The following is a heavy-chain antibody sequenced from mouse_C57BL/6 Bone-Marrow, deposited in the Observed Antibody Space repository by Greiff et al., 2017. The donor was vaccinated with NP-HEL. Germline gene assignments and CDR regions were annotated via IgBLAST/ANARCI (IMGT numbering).Heavy chain of an antibody. D-gene: IGHD2-2*01. J-gene: IGHJ4*01. CDR1: GYTFTSYW. CDR2: INPSNGGT. CDR3: AVYYGYDGPYYYAMDY. Sequence: QVQLQQPGTELVKPGASVKLSCKASGYTFTSYWMHWVKQRPGQGLEWIGNINPSNGGTNYNEKFKSKATLTVDKSSSTAYMQLSSLTSEDSAVYYCAVYYGYDGPYYYAMDYWGQGTSVTVSS. V-gene: IGHV1-53*01.